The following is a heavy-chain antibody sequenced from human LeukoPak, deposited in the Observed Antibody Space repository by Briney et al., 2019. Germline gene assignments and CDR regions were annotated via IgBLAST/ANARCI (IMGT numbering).Heavy chain of an antibody. V-gene: IGHV4-39*01. D-gene: IGHD3-16*02. CDR2: IYYSGST. J-gene: IGHJ5*02. CDR3: ARLDYDYVWGSYRHNWFDP. Sequence: SETLSLTCTVSGGSISSGSYYWGWIRQPPGKGLEWIGSIYYSGSTYYNPSLKSRVTISVDTSKNQFSLKLSSVTAADTAVYYCARLDYDYVWGSYRHNWFDPWGQGTVVTVSS. CDR1: GGSISSGSYY.